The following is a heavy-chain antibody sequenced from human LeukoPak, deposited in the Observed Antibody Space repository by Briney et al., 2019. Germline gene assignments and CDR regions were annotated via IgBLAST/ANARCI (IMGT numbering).Heavy chain of an antibody. V-gene: IGHV5-51*01. CDR2: IYPGDSDT. D-gene: IGHD2-2*01. CDR3: ARLGAYCSSTSCYFSWFDP. J-gene: IGHJ5*02. Sequence: GESLKISCKGSGYSFTSYWIGWARQMPGKGLEWMGIIYPGDSDTRYSPSFQGQVTISADKSISTAYLQWSSLKASDTAMYYCARLGAYCSSTSCYFSWFDPWGQGTLVTVSS. CDR1: GYSFTSYW.